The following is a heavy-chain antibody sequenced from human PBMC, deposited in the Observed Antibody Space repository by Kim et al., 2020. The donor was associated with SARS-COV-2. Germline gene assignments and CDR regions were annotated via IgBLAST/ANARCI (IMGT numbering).Heavy chain of an antibody. CDR3: ASPVRGAEGWFDP. D-gene: IGHD3-10*01. Sequence: SETLSLTCTVSGGSISSYYWSWIRQPPGKGLEWIGYIYYSGSTNYNPSLKSRVTISVDTSKNQFSLKLSSVTAADTAVYYCASPVRGAEGWFDPWGQGTLVTVSS. J-gene: IGHJ5*02. V-gene: IGHV4-59*01. CDR1: GGSISSYY. CDR2: IYYSGST.